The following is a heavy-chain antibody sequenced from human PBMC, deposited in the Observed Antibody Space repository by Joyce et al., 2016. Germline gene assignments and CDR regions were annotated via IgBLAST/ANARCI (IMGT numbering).Heavy chain of an antibody. CDR3: ARNGDFSADY. V-gene: IGHV4-4*02. CDR2: IHHSGST. Sequence: QVQLQESGPGLVKPSGTLSLSCAVSGASISYGYWWSWVRQSPEKGLGWIGEIHHSGSTTYNPSLKSRVTISVDNSKNQFSLNLNSVTAADTAIYYCARNGDFSADYWGQGALVTVSS. D-gene: IGHD2-21*01. CDR1: GASISYGYW. J-gene: IGHJ4*02.